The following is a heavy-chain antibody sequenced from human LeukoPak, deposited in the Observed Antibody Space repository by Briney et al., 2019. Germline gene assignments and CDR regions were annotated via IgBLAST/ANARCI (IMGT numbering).Heavy chain of an antibody. CDR1: GYTLTELS. D-gene: IGHD3-3*01. Sequence: ASVKVSYKVSGYTLTELSMHWVRQAPGKGLEWMGGFDPEDGETIYAQKFQGRVTMTEDTSTDTAYMELSSLRSEDTAVYYCATDRITIFGVVPGELDYWGQGTLVTVSS. J-gene: IGHJ4*02. V-gene: IGHV1-24*01. CDR2: FDPEDGET. CDR3: ATDRITIFGVVPGELDY.